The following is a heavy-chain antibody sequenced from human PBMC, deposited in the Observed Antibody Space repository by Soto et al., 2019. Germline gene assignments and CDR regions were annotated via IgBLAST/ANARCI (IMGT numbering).Heavy chain of an antibody. Sequence: PAESPARAWTGSGGSMNTDYRGWFRQPPGKGLEWVGYIYYSGSTTYSPSLKSRVTISVDTSKNQFSLKLDSVTAADTSGYYCARLGGYYQAFDQWGQGSLVT. CDR2: IYYSGST. V-gene: IGHV4-59*08. CDR3: ARLGGYYQAFDQ. CDR1: GGSMNTDY. J-gene: IGHJ4*02. D-gene: IGHD3-22*01.